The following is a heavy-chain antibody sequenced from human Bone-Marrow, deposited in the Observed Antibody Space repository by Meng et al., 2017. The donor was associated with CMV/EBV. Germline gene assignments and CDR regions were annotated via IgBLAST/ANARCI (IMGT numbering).Heavy chain of an antibody. V-gene: IGHV4-34*01. CDR2: INHSGST. CDR3: ARGDFWSGYPFDY. D-gene: IGHD3-3*01. J-gene: IGHJ4*02. CDR1: GGSFSGYY. Sequence: SEPLSLTCAVYGGSFSGYYWSWIRQPPGKGLEWIGEINHSGSTNYNPSLKSRVTISVDTSKNQFSLKLSSVTAADTAVYYCARGDFWSGYPFDYWGQGTLVTVSS.